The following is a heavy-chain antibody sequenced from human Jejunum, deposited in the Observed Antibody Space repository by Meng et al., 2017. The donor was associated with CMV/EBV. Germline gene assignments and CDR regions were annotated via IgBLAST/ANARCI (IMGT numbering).Heavy chain of an antibody. J-gene: IGHJ4*02. Sequence: GFRFSSYGMHWLRQAPGKGLEWVASIEFDGRNEYFADSVKGRFTISRDNSKNMVSLQLNDLRTEDTAVYYCAKGRVSFTMITPFASWGQGTLVTVSS. D-gene: IGHD3-16*01. CDR1: GFRFSSYG. CDR2: IEFDGRNE. V-gene: IGHV3-30*02. CDR3: AKGRVSFTMITPFAS.